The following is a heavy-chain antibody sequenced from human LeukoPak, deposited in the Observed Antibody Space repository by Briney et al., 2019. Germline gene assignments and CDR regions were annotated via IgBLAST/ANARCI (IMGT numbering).Heavy chain of an antibody. V-gene: IGHV4-38-2*02. CDR1: GYSISSGYY. J-gene: IGHJ4*02. CDR2: IYHSGST. CDR3: AREVDIVIMN. Sequence: PSETLSLTCAVSGYSISSGYYWGWIRQPPGKGLEWIGSIYHSGSTYYNPSLKSRVTISVDTSKNQFSLKLSSVTAADTAVYYCAREVDIVIMNWGQGTLVTVSS. D-gene: IGHD5-12*01.